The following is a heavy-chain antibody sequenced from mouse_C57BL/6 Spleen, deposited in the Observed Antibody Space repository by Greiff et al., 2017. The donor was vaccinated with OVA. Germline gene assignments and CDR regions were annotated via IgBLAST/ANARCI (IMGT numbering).Heavy chain of an antibody. V-gene: IGHV7-3*01. Sequence: EVQLQESGGGLVQPGGSLSLSCAASGFTFTDYYMSWVRQPPGKALEWLGFIRNKANGYTTEYSASVKGRFTISRDNSQSILYLQMNALRAEDSATYYCARYSIYDGYYPFAYWGQGTLVTVSA. CDR1: GFTFTDYY. J-gene: IGHJ3*01. D-gene: IGHD2-3*01. CDR3: ARYSIYDGYYPFAY. CDR2: IRNKANGYTT.